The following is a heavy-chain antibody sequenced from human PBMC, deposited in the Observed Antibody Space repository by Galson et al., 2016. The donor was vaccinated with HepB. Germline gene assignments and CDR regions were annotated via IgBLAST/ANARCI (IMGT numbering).Heavy chain of an antibody. Sequence: SLRLSCAAAGFRFSSYSIHWVRQTPDTGLECVAIISDDGKKTYYGDSVKGRFPISRDNSKNTLYLQMSSLRVGDTGIYYCAREGWQAGDAYDIWGQGTMVTVS. CDR1: GFRFSSYS. V-gene: IGHV3-30*04. CDR3: AREGWQAGDAYDI. J-gene: IGHJ3*02. D-gene: IGHD5-24*01. CDR2: ISDDGKKT.